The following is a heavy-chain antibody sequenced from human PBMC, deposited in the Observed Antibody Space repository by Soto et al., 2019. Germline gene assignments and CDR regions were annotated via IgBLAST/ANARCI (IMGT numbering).Heavy chain of an antibody. J-gene: IGHJ6*03. D-gene: IGHD6-13*01. CDR1: GLDVSINY. Sequence: GGSLRLSCVASGLDVSINYMTWVRQPPGRGLEWVSVIYSAAGTYYADSVRGRFTISRHNSENTLYLQMNNLRPEDSAVYYCARFEGVAAAGANADYYYYMDVWGKGTTVTVSS. CDR3: ARFEGVAAAGANADYYYYMDV. CDR2: IYSAAGT. V-gene: IGHV3-53*04.